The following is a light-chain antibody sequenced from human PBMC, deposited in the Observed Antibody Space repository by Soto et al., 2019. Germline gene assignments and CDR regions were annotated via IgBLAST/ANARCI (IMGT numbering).Light chain of an antibody. CDR3: QQYGGSPPSA. CDR2: DAS. Sequence: EIVLTQSPGTLSLSPGERATLSCRAGQSISNNYLAWYQQKPGQAPRLLISDASTRATGIPDRFIGSGSGTDLTLTITRLEPEDFAVYFCQQYGGSPPSAFGQGTKLEIK. J-gene: IGKJ2*01. V-gene: IGKV3-20*01. CDR1: QSISNNY.